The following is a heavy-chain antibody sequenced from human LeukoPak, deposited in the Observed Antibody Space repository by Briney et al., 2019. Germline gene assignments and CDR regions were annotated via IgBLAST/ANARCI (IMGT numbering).Heavy chain of an antibody. V-gene: IGHV4-34*01. D-gene: IGHD2-2*02. CDR1: GGSFSGYY. J-gene: IGHJ6*02. Sequence: SETLSLTCAVYGGSFSGYYWSWIRQPPGKGLEWIGEINHSGSTNYNPSLKSRVTISVDTSKNQFSLKLSSVTAADTAVYYCARGLVVVPAAISYCYYGMDVWGQGTTVTVSS. CDR3: ARGLVVVPAAISYCYYGMDV. CDR2: INHSGST.